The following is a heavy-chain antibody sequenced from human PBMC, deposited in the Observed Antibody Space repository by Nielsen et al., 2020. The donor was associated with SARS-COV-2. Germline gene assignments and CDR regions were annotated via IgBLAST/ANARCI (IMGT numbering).Heavy chain of an antibody. CDR1: GGSFSGYY. D-gene: IGHD3-16*02. CDR3: ARAPALGDNWFDP. Sequence: SETLSLTCAVYGGSFSGYYWNWIRQPPGKGLEWIGEINHSGSTYYNPSLKSRVTISVDTSKNQFSLKLSSVTAADTAVYYCARAPALGDNWFDPWGQGTLVTVSS. CDR2: INHSGST. V-gene: IGHV4-34*09. J-gene: IGHJ5*02.